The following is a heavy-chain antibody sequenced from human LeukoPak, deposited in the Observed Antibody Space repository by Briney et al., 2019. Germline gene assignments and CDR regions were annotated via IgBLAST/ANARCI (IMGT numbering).Heavy chain of an antibody. CDR2: IIPILGIA. J-gene: IGHJ4*02. V-gene: IGHV1-69*10. D-gene: IGHD5-12*01. CDR3: ARDTLTAGYSGYDYSDY. CDR1: GGTFSSYA. Sequence: ASVTVSCKASGGTFSSYAISWVRQPPGQGLEWMGRIIPILGIANYAQKFQGRVTITADKSTSTAYMELSSLRSEDTAVYYCARDTLTAGYSGYDYSDYWGQGTLVTVSS.